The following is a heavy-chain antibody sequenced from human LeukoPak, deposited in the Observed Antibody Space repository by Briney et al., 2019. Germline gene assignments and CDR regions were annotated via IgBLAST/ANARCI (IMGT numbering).Heavy chain of an antibody. V-gene: IGHV4-34*01. J-gene: IGHJ4*02. D-gene: IGHD3-22*01. CDR1: GGSFSGYY. Sequence: SETLSLTCTIYGGSFSGYYWSWIRQPPGKGLEWIGEINQSGITNYNPSLKSRVTISVDTSKNQFSLKLSSVTAADTAVYYCARMRTYYYDSSGYYDDYWGQGTLVTVSS. CDR3: ARMRTYYYDSSGYYDDY. CDR2: INQSGIT.